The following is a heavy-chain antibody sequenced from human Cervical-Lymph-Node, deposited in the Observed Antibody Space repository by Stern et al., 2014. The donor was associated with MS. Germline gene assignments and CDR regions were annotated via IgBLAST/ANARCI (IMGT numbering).Heavy chain of an antibody. CDR3: ARAPYYYDTSGYSYSYFDL. Sequence: EVQLVESGGGLVQPGGSLRLSCAASGFTFSSYWMHWVRQAPGKGLAWVSRITRDGSGTTYADCVKGRFTISRDNAKNTLYLQMNSLRAEDTAVYYCARAPYYYDTSGYSYSYFDLWGRGTLVTVSS. CDR2: ITRDGSGT. V-gene: IGHV3-74*01. J-gene: IGHJ2*01. CDR1: GFTFSSYW. D-gene: IGHD3-22*01.